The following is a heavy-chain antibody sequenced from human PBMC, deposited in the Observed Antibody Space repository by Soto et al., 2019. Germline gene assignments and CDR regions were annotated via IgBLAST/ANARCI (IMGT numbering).Heavy chain of an antibody. D-gene: IGHD2-8*01. CDR1: GYSFTDYH. CDR2: INPKSGGT. V-gene: IGHV1-2*04. Sequence: GASVKVSCKASGYSFTDYHIHWVRQAPGQGLEWLGRINPKSGGTSTAQKFQGWVTMTTDTSISTASMELTRLTSDDTAIYYCARGDSADCSNGVCSFFYNHDMDVWGQGTTVTVSS. J-gene: IGHJ6*02. CDR3: ARGDSADCSNGVCSFFYNHDMDV.